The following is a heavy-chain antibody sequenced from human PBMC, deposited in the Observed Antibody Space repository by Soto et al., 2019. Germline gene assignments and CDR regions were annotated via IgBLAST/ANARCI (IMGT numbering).Heavy chain of an antibody. CDR3: ARVHIVVVTALDY. J-gene: IGHJ4*01. CDR2: IYYSGST. V-gene: IGHV4-30-4*01. CDR1: VVSISSGDYY. D-gene: IGHD2-21*02. Sequence: QVQLQESGPGLVKPSQTLALTCTVSVVSISSGDYYWSWIRQPPGKGLEWIGYIYYSGSTYYNPSLTSRVTISVDTSKNQCSLKLSSVTAADTAVYYCARVHIVVVTALDYWSHGTLDTVSS.